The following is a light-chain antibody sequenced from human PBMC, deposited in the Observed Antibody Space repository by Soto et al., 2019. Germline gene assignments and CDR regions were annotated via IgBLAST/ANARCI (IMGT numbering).Light chain of an antibody. J-gene: IGKJ5*01. CDR1: QSVGSNY. Sequence: VLTQSPGTLSLSPGERATLSCRASQSVGSNYLAWYQQQPGQAPRLLIYGASTRPTGIPDRFSGSGSGTDFTLTISRLEPEDFAVYYCQQYGSSQSITFGEGTRLEIK. V-gene: IGKV3-20*01. CDR2: GAS. CDR3: QQYGSSQSIT.